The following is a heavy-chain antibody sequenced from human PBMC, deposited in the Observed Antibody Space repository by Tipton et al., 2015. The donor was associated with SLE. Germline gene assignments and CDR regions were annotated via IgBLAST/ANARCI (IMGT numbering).Heavy chain of an antibody. J-gene: IGHJ4*02. CDR3: ASIAVAGEIGY. CDR2: IYYSGST. V-gene: IGHV4-39*07. CDR1: GGAIRSSTYY. Sequence: GLVKPSETLSLTCTVTGGAIRSSTYYWGWIRQPPGKGLEWIGSIYYSGSTYYNPSLKSRVTISVDTSKNQFSLKLSSVTAADTAVYYCASIAVAGEIGYWGQGTLVTVSS. D-gene: IGHD6-19*01.